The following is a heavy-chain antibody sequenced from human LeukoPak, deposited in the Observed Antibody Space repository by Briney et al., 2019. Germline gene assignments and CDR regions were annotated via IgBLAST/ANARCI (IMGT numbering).Heavy chain of an antibody. Sequence: GGSLRLSCEASGNYCMRWVRQAPGKGLVWVSHINSDGSWTSYADSVKGRFTISKDNAKNTVYLQMNNLRAEDTAVYYCVSFYETYWGRGTLVTVSS. D-gene: IGHD2-2*01. V-gene: IGHV3-74*01. CDR2: INSDGSWT. CDR1: GNYC. J-gene: IGHJ4*02. CDR3: VSFYETY.